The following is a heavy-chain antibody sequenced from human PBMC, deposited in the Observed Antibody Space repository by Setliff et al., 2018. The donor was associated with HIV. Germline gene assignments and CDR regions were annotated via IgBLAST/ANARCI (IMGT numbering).Heavy chain of an antibody. D-gene: IGHD2-2*03. CDR3: SKVDSGHCDSSSCRDFDY. J-gene: IGHJ4*02. CDR2: IDPSGTYT. Sequence: GGSLSLSCEASEFTLSRYSMSWVRQAPGKGLEWVSAIDPSGTYTYYADSVRGRFAISRDNSKNTLYLQMNSLRAGDTAVYYCSKVDSGHCDSSSCRDFDYWGQGTLVTVSS. V-gene: IGHV3-23*01. CDR1: EFTLSRYS.